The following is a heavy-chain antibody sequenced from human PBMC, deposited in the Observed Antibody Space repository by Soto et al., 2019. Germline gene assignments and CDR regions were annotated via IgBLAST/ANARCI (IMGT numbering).Heavy chain of an antibody. Sequence: GASVKVSCKASGYTFTNYDISWVRQAPGQGLEWMGWMNPNSGNTGYAQKFQGRVTMTRNTSISTAYMELSSLRSEDTAVYYCARGSDTADVWGQGTTVTVSS. D-gene: IGHD4-17*01. CDR2: MNPNSGNT. CDR1: GYTFTNYD. J-gene: IGHJ6*02. CDR3: ARGSDTADV. V-gene: IGHV1-8*01.